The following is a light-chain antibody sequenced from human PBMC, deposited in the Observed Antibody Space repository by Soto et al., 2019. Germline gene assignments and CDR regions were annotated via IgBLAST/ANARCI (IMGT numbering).Light chain of an antibody. J-gene: IGLJ3*02. V-gene: IGLV2-14*01. Sequence: QSALTQPASVSGSPGQSITISCTGTSSDVGAYNYVSWYQQHPGKAPKLMIYEVTYRPSGVSDRFSGSRSGNTASLTISGLQSEDEADYYCAAWDGSLNGWLFGGGTKLTVL. CDR2: EVT. CDR1: SSDVGAYNY. CDR3: AAWDGSLNGWL.